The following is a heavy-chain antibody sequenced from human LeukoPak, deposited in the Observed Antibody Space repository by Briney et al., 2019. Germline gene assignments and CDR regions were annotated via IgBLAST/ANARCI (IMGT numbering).Heavy chain of an antibody. D-gene: IGHD4-17*01. V-gene: IGHV3-53*01. CDR3: ARANDYGTRFDY. Sequence: GGSLRLSCAASGFTVSSNYMSWVRQAPGKGLEWVSALSIGGVNTYYADSAKGRFTISRDNSKNTLYLQMNSLRAEDTAVYYCARANDYGTRFDYWGQGTLVTVSS. J-gene: IGHJ4*02. CDR1: GFTVSSNY. CDR2: LSIGGVNT.